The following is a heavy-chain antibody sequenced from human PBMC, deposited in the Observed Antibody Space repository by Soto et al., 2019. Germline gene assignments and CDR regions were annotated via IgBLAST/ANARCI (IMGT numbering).Heavy chain of an antibody. D-gene: IGHD3-10*01. Sequence: QLQLQESGSGLVKPSQTLSLTCAVPGGSISSGNSYSWSWIRQPPGKALGWRGSISHSGSTSYNPSLKRRVTMSVDKSKNQFSLNLSSVTAADMAVYYCARAVAPYFGTWFDPWGQGTLVIVSS. J-gene: IGHJ5*02. CDR3: ARAVAPYFGTWFDP. CDR1: GGSISSGNSYS. V-gene: IGHV4-30-2*01. CDR2: ISHSGST.